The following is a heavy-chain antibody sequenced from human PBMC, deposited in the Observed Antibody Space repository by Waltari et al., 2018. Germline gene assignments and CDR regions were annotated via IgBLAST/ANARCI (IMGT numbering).Heavy chain of an antibody. V-gene: IGHV3-21*01. Sequence: EVQLVESGGGLVKPGGSLRLSCAASGFTFSSYSMNWVRQAPGKGLGWVSSISSSSSYIYYADSVKGRFTISRDNAKNSLYLQMNSLRAEDTAVYYCARHIRAIDYWGQGTLVTVSS. J-gene: IGHJ4*02. CDR3: ARHIRAIDY. CDR2: ISSSSSYI. D-gene: IGHD4-17*01. CDR1: GFTFSSYS.